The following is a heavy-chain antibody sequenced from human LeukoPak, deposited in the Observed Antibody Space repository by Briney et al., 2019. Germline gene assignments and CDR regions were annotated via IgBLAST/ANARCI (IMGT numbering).Heavy chain of an antibody. CDR1: GGSISSGDYY. CDR3: ARVSTRTTDFDY. D-gene: IGHD4-17*01. CDR2: IYYSGST. J-gene: IGHJ4*02. Sequence: SETLSLTCTVSGGSISSGDYYWSWIRQPPGKGLEWIGYIYYSGSTYYNPSLKSRVTISVDTSKNQFSLKLSSVTAADAAVYYCARVSTRTTDFDYWGQGTLVTVSS. V-gene: IGHV4-30-4*01.